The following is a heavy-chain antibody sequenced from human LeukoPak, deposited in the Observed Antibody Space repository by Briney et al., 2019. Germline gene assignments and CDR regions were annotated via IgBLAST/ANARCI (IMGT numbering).Heavy chain of an antibody. CDR3: ARFSGTYDFDY. J-gene: IGHJ4*02. V-gene: IGHV5-51*01. CDR2: IYPVYSDT. D-gene: IGHD6-19*01. Sequence: GGXLKISCKGSGCRFTSYWIGWGRQMPGKGLEGMGIIYPVYSDTRYSPSFHGPVTISADKSIRTAYLQWSSLKASDTAMYYCARFSGTYDFDYWGQGTLLTVSS. CDR1: GCRFTSYW.